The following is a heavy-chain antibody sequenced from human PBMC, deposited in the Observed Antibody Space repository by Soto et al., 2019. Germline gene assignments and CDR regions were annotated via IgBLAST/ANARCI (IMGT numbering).Heavy chain of an antibody. D-gene: IGHD2-15*01. CDR3: AIDARGYCSGGSCRDYYYYMDV. Sequence: PGGSLRLSCATSGFTFSSYAMSWVRQAPGKGLEWVSAISGSGGSTYYADYVKGQFTISRDNSKNTLYLQMNSLRAEDTAVYYCAIDARGYCSGGSCRDYYYYMDVWGKGTTVTVSS. V-gene: IGHV3-23*01. CDR1: GFTFSSYA. CDR2: ISGSGGST. J-gene: IGHJ6*03.